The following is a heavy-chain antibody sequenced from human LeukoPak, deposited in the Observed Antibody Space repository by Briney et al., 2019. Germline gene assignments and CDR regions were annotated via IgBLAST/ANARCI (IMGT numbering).Heavy chain of an antibody. CDR2: ISYDGSNK. V-gene: IGHV3-30*18. CDR3: AKVGSGSES. J-gene: IGHJ4*02. CDR1: GFTFSSYG. Sequence: GGSLRLSCAASGFTFSSYGMHWVRQAPGKGLEWVAVISYDGSNKYYADSVKGRFTISRDNSKNTLYLQMNSLRAEDTAVYYCAKVGSGSESWGQGALVTVSS. D-gene: IGHD3-10*01.